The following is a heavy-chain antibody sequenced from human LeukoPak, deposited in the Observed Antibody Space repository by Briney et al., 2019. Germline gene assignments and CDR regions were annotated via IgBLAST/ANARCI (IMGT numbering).Heavy chain of an antibody. D-gene: IGHD6-19*01. V-gene: IGHV4-59*01. CDR1: GGSISSYY. CDR2: IYYSGST. J-gene: IGHJ5*02. Sequence: SETLSLTCTVSGGSISSYYWSWIRQPPGKGLEWIGYIYYSGSTNYNPSLKSRVTISVDTSKNQFSLKLSSVTAADTAVYYCARGQEQWLVHGSKTISWFDPWGQGTLVTVPS. CDR3: ARGQEQWLVHGSKTISWFDP.